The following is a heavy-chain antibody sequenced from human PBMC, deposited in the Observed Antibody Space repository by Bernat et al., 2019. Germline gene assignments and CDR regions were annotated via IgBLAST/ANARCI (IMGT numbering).Heavy chain of an antibody. CDR1: GGSMISTSYY. D-gene: IGHD7-27*01. CDR3: ARLPFTGDRGRGTFDI. CDR2: ISYTGSP. Sequence: QLQVQESGPGLVKPSETLSLTCSVSGGSMISTSYYWGWIRQPPGKGLNWIGSISYTGSPYYNPSLESRVIISVDTSKKQFSLTLTSLTAADTAVYYCARLPFTGDRGRGTFDIWGQGTMVTVSS. J-gene: IGHJ3*02. V-gene: IGHV4-39*01.